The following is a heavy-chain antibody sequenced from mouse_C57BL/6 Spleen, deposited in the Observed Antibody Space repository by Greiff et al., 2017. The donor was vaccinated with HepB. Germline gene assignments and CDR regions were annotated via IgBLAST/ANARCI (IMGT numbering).Heavy chain of an antibody. D-gene: IGHD3-1*01. CDR3: ARFGERDAMDY. J-gene: IGHJ4*01. CDR2: INPNNGGT. Sequence: EVKLQESGPELVKPGASVKIPCKASGYTFTDYNMDWVKQSHGKSLEWIGDINPNNGGTIYNQKFKGKATLTVDKSSSTAYMELRSLTSEDTAVYYCARFGERDAMDYWGQGTSVTVSS. CDR1: GYTFTDYN. V-gene: IGHV1-18*01.